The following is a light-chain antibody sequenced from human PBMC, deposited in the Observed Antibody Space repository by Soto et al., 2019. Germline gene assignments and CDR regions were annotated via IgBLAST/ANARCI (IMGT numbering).Light chain of an antibody. CDR3: CSYAGSNSLI. CDR1: NGDVGSYDL. V-gene: IGLV2-23*02. J-gene: IGLJ2*01. CDR2: EVN. Sequence: QSVLTQPASVSGSPGQSITISCTGTNGDVGSYDLVSWYQRYPGEAPKLIIYEVNKRPSGISNRFSGSKSGNTASLTISGLQAEDEAEYDCCSYAGSNSLIFXGGTKVTVL.